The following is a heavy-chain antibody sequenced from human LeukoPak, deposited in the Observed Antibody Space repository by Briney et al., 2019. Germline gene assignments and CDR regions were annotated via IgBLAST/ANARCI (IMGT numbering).Heavy chain of an antibody. CDR3: ARIGRGLLWFGESTLDAFDI. V-gene: IGHV5-10-1*01. Sequence: GESLRISCKGSGYSFTSYWISWVRQMPGKGLEWMGRIDPSVSYTNYSPSFQGHVTISADKSISTAYLQWSSLKASDTAMYYCARIGRGLLWFGESTLDAFDIWGQGTMVTVSS. J-gene: IGHJ3*02. D-gene: IGHD3-10*01. CDR1: GYSFTSYW. CDR2: IDPSVSYT.